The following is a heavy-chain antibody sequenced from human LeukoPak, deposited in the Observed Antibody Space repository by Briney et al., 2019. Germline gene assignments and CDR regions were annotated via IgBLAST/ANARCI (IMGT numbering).Heavy chain of an antibody. V-gene: IGHV4-39*07. CDR3: ARVSHNWNYVGLYYYYYMDV. CDR1: GGSISSSSYY. J-gene: IGHJ6*03. CDR2: IYHSGST. D-gene: IGHD1-7*01. Sequence: SETLSLTCTVSGGSISSSSYYWGWIRQPPGKGLEWIGSIYHSGSTNYNPSLKSRVTISVDKSKNQFSLKLSSVTAADTAVYYCARVSHNWNYVGLYYYYYMDVWGKGTTVTVSS.